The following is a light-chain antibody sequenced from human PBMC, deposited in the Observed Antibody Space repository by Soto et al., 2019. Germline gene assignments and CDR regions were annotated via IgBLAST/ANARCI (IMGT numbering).Light chain of an antibody. V-gene: IGLV2-14*01. CDR2: DVS. CDR3: SSYTSSSTLYV. J-gene: IGLJ1*01. CDR1: SSDVGGYHY. Sequence: QSALTQPASVSGSPGQSITISCTGTSSDVGGYHYVSWYQQHPGKAPKLMIYDVSNRPSGVSNRFSGSKSGNTASLTISGLQAEDEADYYGSSYTSSSTLYVFGTGTKLTVL.